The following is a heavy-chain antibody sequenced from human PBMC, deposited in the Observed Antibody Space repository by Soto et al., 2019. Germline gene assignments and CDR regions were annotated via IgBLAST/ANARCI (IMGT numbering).Heavy chain of an antibody. D-gene: IGHD2-15*01. Sequence: KTSETLSLTCTVSGGSVSSGSYYWSWIRQPPGKGLGWIGYIYYSGSTNYNPSLKSRVTISVDTSKNQFSLKLSSVTAADTAVYYCARVPYCSGGSCYSGSFDIWGQGTMVTVSS. J-gene: IGHJ3*02. V-gene: IGHV4-61*01. CDR1: GGSVSSGSYY. CDR2: IYYSGST. CDR3: ARVPYCSGGSCYSGSFDI.